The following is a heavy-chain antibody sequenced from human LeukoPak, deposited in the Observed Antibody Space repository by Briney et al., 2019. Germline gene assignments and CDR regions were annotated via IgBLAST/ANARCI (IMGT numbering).Heavy chain of an antibody. CDR1: GGSISSYY. D-gene: IGHD3-3*01. V-gene: IGHV4-59*01. Sequence: PSETLSLTCTVSGGSISSYYWSWIRQPPGKGLEWIGYIYYSGSTNYNPSLKSRVTISVDTSKNQFSLKLSSVTAADTAVYYCAIQYTIFGGGGIDYWGQGTLVTVSS. CDR2: IYYSGST. J-gene: IGHJ4*02. CDR3: AIQYTIFGGGGIDY.